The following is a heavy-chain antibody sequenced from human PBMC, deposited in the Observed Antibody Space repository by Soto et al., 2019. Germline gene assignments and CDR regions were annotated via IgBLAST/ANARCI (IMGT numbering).Heavy chain of an antibody. V-gene: IGHV1-69*13. Sequence: SVKVSCKASGGTFSSYAISWVRQAPGQGLEWMGGIIPIFGTANYAQKFQGRVTITADESTSTAYMELSSLRSEDTAVYYCARQLELRNYYFGMDVWGQGTTVTVSS. CDR3: ARQLELRNYYFGMDV. D-gene: IGHD1-7*01. CDR1: GGTFSSYA. J-gene: IGHJ6*02. CDR2: IIPIFGTA.